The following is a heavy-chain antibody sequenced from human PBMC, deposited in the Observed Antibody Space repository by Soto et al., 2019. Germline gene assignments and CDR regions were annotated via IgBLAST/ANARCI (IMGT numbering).Heavy chain of an antibody. CDR2: ISYDGSNK. CDR1: GFTFSSYG. CDR3: AKALPLGAARPSGDY. Sequence: PGGSLRLSCAASGFTFSSYGMHWVRQAPGKGLEWVAVISYDGSNKYYADSVKGRFTISRDNSKNTLYLQMNSLRAEDTAVYYCAKALPLGAARPSGDYWGQGTLVTVSS. V-gene: IGHV3-30*18. J-gene: IGHJ4*02. D-gene: IGHD6-6*01.